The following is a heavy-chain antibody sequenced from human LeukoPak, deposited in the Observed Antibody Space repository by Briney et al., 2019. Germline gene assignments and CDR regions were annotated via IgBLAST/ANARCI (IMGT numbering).Heavy chain of an antibody. CDR3: ARGTGSWLRLTRWFDP. J-gene: IGHJ5*02. CDR1: GYTFTSYD. D-gene: IGHD5-12*01. V-gene: IGHV1-8*01. CDR2: MNPNSGYT. Sequence: ASVKVSCKASGYTFTSYDINWVRQATGQGLEWTGWMNPNSGYTDYAQKFQGRVTMTRNTSISTAYMELSSLVSEDTAVYYCARGTGSWLRLTRWFDPWGQGTLVTVSS.